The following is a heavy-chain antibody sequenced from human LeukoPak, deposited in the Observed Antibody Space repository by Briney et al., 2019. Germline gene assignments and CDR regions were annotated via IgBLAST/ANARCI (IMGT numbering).Heavy chain of an antibody. Sequence: SETLSLTCTVSGGSISTSNYYWGWVRQPPGKALEWIGNIFYSGSTYYSPSLKSRVTISLDTSRNQFSLQLNSVTPEDTAVYYCASGVTFLDYWGQGTLVTVSS. CDR2: IFYSGST. V-gene: IGHV4-39*07. CDR3: ASGVTFLDY. D-gene: IGHD2/OR15-2a*01. J-gene: IGHJ4*02. CDR1: GGSISTSNYY.